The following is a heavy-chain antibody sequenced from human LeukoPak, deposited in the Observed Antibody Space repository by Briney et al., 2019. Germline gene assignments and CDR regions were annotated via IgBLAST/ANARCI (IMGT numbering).Heavy chain of an antibody. V-gene: IGHV3-23*01. Sequence: GGSLRLSCAASGFTFSNYAMSWVRQAPGKGLEWVSTISGSVGSTYYGDSVKGRFTISRDNSQNTQYLQMNSLRAEDAAVYYCAKTSSSSWKYFDYWGQGTLVTVSS. D-gene: IGHD6-13*01. J-gene: IGHJ4*02. CDR2: ISGSVGST. CDR1: GFTFSNYA. CDR3: AKTSSSSWKYFDY.